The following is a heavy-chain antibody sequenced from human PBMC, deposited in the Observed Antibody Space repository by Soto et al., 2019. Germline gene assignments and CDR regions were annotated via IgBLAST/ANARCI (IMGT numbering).Heavy chain of an antibody. CDR2: IIPYLSVS. CDR3: ATSFGSGYRAFDY. D-gene: IGHD3-10*01. J-gene: IGHJ4*02. Sequence: QVQLVQSGAEVKKPGSSLRVSCKASGDTFNFYTINWVRQAPGLGLEWLGRIIPYLSVSNYAQKFQGRVTITADKSTSPAYMEVRSLRSEDTAMYYCATSFGSGYRAFDYWGQGALVTVSS. V-gene: IGHV1-69*02. CDR1: GDTFNFYT.